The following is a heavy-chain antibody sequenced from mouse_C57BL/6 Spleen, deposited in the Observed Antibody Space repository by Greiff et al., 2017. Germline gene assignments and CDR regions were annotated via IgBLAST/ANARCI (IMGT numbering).Heavy chain of an antibody. D-gene: IGHD1-1*01. CDR2: IYPGNSDT. CDR1: GYTFTSYW. Sequence: EVQLQQSGTVLARPGASVKMSCKTSGYTFTSYWMHWVKQRPGQGLEWIGAIYPGNSDTSYNQKFKGKAKLTAVTSASTAYMELSSLTNEDSAVYYCTRGDYYGSSYDWDFDVWGTGTTVTVSS. V-gene: IGHV1-5*01. J-gene: IGHJ1*03. CDR3: TRGDYYGSSYDWDFDV.